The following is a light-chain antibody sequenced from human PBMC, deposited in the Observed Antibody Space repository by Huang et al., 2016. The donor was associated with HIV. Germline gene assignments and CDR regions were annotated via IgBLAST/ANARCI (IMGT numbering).Light chain of an antibody. V-gene: IGKV1-5*03. CDR2: KAS. J-gene: IGKJ2*01. Sequence: DILMTQSPSTLSASVGDRVTITCRASQSISGWLAWYQQKPGKAPKLLIYKASSLEGGVPSRFSGSGSGTEFTLTISSLQPDDFATYYCQQYHSYPYTFGQGTKLEIK. CDR1: QSISGW. CDR3: QQYHSYPYT.